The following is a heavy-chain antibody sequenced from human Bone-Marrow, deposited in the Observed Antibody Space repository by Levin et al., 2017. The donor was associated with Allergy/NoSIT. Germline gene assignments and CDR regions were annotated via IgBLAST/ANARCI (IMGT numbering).Heavy chain of an antibody. CDR3: ARDYGKLAAADLDVFDL. D-gene: IGHD6-13*01. J-gene: IGHJ3*01. V-gene: IGHV1-46*01. CDR1: GYTFTNYY. CDR2: INPGGDYI. Sequence: AGESLKISCKASGYTFTNYYMHWVRQAPGQGLEWMGVINPGGDYISYAQKFQGRLTMTRDTSTNTIYMELSSLRSEETAVYYCARDYGKLAAADLDVFDLWGQGTKVTVSS.